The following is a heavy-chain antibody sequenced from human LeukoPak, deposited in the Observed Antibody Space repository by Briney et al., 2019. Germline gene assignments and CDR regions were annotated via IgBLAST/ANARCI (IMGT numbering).Heavy chain of an antibody. J-gene: IGHJ4*02. V-gene: IGHV1-2*02. Sequence: ASVKVSCKASGYTFTGYYMHWVRQAPGQGLEWMGWINPNSGGTNYAQKFQGRVTMTRDTSISTAYMELSRLRSDDTAVYYCARDRNPASSTSCQDYWGQGTLVTVSS. D-gene: IGHD2-2*01. CDR3: ARDRNPASSTSCQDY. CDR2: INPNSGGT. CDR1: GYTFTGYY.